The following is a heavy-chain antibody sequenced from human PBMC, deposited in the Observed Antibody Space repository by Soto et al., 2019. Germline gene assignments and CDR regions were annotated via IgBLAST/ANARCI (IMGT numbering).Heavy chain of an antibody. J-gene: IGHJ6*02. CDR1: GYSFTSYW. CDR3: ASPLESRYYYYGMDV. V-gene: IGHV5-10-1*01. Sequence: GESLKISCKGSGYSFTSYWISWVRQMPGKGLEWMGRIDPSDSYTNYSPSFQGHVTISADKSISTAYLQWSSLKASDTAMYYCASPLESRYYYYGMDVWGPGTTVTVSS. CDR2: IDPSDSYT. D-gene: IGHD1-1*01.